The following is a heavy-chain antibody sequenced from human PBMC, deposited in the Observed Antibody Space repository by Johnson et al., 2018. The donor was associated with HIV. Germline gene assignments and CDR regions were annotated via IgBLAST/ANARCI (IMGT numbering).Heavy chain of an antibody. D-gene: IGHD3-16*01. V-gene: IGHV3-7*01. CDR2: IKLDGSEK. CDR3: ASLGLDLLVKAPLSVVFDAFDI. J-gene: IGHJ3*02. Sequence: VQLVESGGGLVQPGGSLRLSCAASGFTFSSYWMSWVRQAPGKGLEWVTNIKLDGSEKYYVDSVRGRFTISRDNSKNTLYLQMNSLRAEDTAVYYCASLGLDLLVKAPLSVVFDAFDIWGQGTMVTVSS. CDR1: GFTFSSYW.